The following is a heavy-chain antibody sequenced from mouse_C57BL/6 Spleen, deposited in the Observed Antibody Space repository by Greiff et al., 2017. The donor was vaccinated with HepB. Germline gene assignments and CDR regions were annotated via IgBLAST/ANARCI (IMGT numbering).Heavy chain of an antibody. CDR1: GFTFSSYA. V-gene: IGHV5-4*01. CDR3: ARFLYGNYGTWFAY. CDR2: ISDGGSYT. Sequence: EVQRVESGGGLVKPGGSLKLSCAASGFTFSSYAMSWVRQTPEKRLEWVATISDGGSYTYYPDNVKGRFTISRDNAKNNLYLQMSHLKSEDTAMYYLARFLYGNYGTWFAYWGQGTLVTVSA. D-gene: IGHD2-1*01. J-gene: IGHJ3*01.